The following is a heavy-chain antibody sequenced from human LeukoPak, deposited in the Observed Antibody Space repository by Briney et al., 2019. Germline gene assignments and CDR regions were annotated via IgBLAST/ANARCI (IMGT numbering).Heavy chain of an antibody. Sequence: GGSLRLSCAASGFTFSSYGIHWVRQAPGKGLEWVAFIRYDGSNKYYADSVKGRFTISRDNSKNTLFLQMNNLRPEDTAVYYCARGPSHSSCYYYYFDYWGQGTLVAVAS. CDR2: IRYDGSNK. CDR1: GFTFSSYG. J-gene: IGHJ4*02. CDR3: ARGPSHSSCYYYYFDY. D-gene: IGHD3-22*01. V-gene: IGHV3-30*02.